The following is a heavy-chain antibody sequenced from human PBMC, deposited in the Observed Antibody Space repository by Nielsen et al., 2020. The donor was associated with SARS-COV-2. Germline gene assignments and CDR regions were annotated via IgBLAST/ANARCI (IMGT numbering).Heavy chain of an antibody. V-gene: IGHV6-1*01. CDR2: TYYRSKWYN. D-gene: IGHD4-17*01. J-gene: IGHJ6*03. CDR3: ARARGAYGDYYYYYYTDV. Sequence: SCAISGDSVSSSSAAWNWIRQSPSRGLEWLGRTYYRSKWYNDYAVSVKSRITINPDTSKNQFSLHLNSMTPEDTAVYYCARARGAYGDYYYYYYTDVWGKGTTVTVSS. CDR1: GDSVSSSSAA.